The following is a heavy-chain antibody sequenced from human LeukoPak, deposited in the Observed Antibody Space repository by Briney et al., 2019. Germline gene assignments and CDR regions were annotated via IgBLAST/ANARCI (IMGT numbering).Heavy chain of an antibody. CDR3: GRDGDYGTGSYYRGCIES. D-gene: IGHD3-10*01. V-gene: IGHV1-2*02. Sequence: ASVKVSCKTSGYSFTAFYIHWVRQSPGQGLEWIGWIHPRRGDTNDAQKFQGRVTMTRDTSISTAYLDLSSLGSDDTAVYYCGRDGDYGTGSYYRGCIESWGQGTPVTV. CDR2: IHPRRGDT. CDR1: GYSFTAFY. J-gene: IGHJ4*02.